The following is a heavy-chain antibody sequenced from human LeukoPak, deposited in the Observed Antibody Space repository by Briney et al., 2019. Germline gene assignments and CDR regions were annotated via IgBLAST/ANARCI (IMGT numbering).Heavy chain of an antibody. CDR3: ARDWGTRGYSYGRMNWFDP. J-gene: IGHJ5*02. V-gene: IGHV1-2*02. CDR1: GYTFTRYY. Sequence: ASVKVSCKASGYTFTRYYMHWVRQAPGQGLEWMGWINPNSGGTNYAQKFQGRVTMTRDTSISTAYMELSRLRSDDTAVYYCARDWGTRGYSYGRMNWFDPWGQGTLVTVSS. D-gene: IGHD5-18*01. CDR2: INPNSGGT.